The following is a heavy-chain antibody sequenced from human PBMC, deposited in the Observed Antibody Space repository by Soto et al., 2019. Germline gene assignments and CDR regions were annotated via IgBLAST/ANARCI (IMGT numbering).Heavy chain of an antibody. Sequence: VASVKVSCKASGYAFTSYGISWVRQAPGQGLEWMGWISAYNGNTNYAQKLQGRVTMTTDTSTSTAYMELRSLRSDDTAVYYCARGVYYYDSSGMDFDYWGQGTLVTVSS. CDR1: GYAFTSYG. CDR3: ARGVYYYDSSGMDFDY. CDR2: ISAYNGNT. V-gene: IGHV1-18*01. D-gene: IGHD3-22*01. J-gene: IGHJ4*02.